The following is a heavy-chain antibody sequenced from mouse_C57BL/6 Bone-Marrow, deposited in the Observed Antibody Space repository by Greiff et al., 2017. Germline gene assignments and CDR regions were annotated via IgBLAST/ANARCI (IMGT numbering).Heavy chain of an antibody. Sequence: QVQLQQSGAELVRPGASVTLSCKASGYTFTDYEMHWVKQTPVHGLEWIGAIDPETGGTAYNQKFKGKAILTADKSSSTAYMELRSLTSEDSAVYYCTRGATVVAHFDVWGTGTTVTVSS. CDR2: IDPETGGT. CDR1: GYTFTDYE. D-gene: IGHD1-1*01. V-gene: IGHV1-15*01. J-gene: IGHJ1*03. CDR3: TRGATVVAHFDV.